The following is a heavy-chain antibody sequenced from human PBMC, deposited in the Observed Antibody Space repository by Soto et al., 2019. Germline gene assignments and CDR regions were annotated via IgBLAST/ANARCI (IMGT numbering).Heavy chain of an antibody. Sequence: ASVKVSCKASGYTFTSYYMRWVRQAPGQGLEWMGIINPSGGSTSYAQKFQGRVTMTRDTSTSTVYMELSSLRSEDTAVYYCARGPITMIVVVITGFDYWGQGTLVTVSS. D-gene: IGHD3-22*01. CDR3: ARGPITMIVVVITGFDY. CDR1: GYTFTSYY. J-gene: IGHJ4*02. CDR2: INPSGGST. V-gene: IGHV1-46*03.